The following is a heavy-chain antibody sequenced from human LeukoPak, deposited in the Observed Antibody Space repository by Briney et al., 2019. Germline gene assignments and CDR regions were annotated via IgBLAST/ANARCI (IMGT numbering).Heavy chain of an antibody. V-gene: IGHV3-48*01. CDR3: AKIRPPAYDI. Sequence: GGSLRLSCAASGFTFSSYSMNWVRQAPGKGLEWVSYISSSSSTIYYADSVKGRFTISRDNSKNTLYLQMNSLRAEDTAVYYCAKIRPPAYDIWGQGTMVTVSS. CDR2: ISSSSSTI. CDR1: GFTFSSYS. J-gene: IGHJ3*02. D-gene: IGHD3-3*02.